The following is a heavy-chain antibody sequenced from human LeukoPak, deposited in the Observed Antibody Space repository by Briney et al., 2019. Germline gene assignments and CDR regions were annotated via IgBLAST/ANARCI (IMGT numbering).Heavy chain of an antibody. CDR2: IIPILGIA. Sequence: GASVKVSCKASGGTFSSYAISWVRQAPGQGLEWMGRIIPILGIANYAQKFQGRVTITADKSTSTAYMELSSLRSEDTAVYHCATSGSYYRIDEIDYWGQGNLVTVSS. V-gene: IGHV1-69*04. CDR3: ATSGSYYRIDEIDY. CDR1: GGTFSSYA. D-gene: IGHD1-26*01. J-gene: IGHJ4*02.